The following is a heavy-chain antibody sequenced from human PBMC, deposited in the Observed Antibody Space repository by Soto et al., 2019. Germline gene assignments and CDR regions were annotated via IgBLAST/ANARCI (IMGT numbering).Heavy chain of an antibody. V-gene: IGHV5-51*01. J-gene: IGHJ4*02. CDR2: IDPSDSET. CDR1: GYYFSSYW. D-gene: IGHD6-19*01. CDR3: ARRTTSGWYIGDFDF. Sequence: GESLKISFQTSGYYFSSYWIVWVRQRPGEGLEWVGIIDPSDSETKYNPSFQGQVTISVDRSINTAYLQWSSLKASDSAIYYCARRTTSGWYIGDFDFWGQGTPVTVS.